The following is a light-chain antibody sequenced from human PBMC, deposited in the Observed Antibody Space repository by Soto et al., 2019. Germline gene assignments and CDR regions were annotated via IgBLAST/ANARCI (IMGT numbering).Light chain of an antibody. J-gene: IGLJ1*01. CDR3: SSYRSVGTVV. CDR2: HVS. CDR1: GTDVGQYNY. V-gene: IGLV2-8*01. Sequence: QSVLTQPPSASGSPGQSVTISCTGAGTDVGQYNYVSWYQQHPGKAPKLLIHHVSRRPSGVPARFSGSKSGNTASLTVSGLQTEDEADYYCSSYRSVGTVVFGTGTKVTVL.